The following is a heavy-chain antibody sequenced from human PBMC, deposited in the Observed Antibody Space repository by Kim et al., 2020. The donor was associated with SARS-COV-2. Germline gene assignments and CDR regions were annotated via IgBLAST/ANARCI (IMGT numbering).Heavy chain of an antibody. Sequence: SETLSLTCTVSGGYISSYYWSWIRQPPGKGLEWIGYIYYSGSTNYNPSLKSRVTISVDTSKNQFSLKLSSVSAADTAVYYCARSHSSSSPFDYWGQGTLVTVSP. V-gene: IGHV4-59*01. CDR3: ARSHSSSSPFDY. CDR2: IYYSGST. J-gene: IGHJ4*02. D-gene: IGHD6-6*01. CDR1: GGYISSYY.